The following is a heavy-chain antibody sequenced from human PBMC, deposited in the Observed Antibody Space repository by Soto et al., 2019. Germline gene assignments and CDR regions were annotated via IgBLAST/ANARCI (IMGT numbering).Heavy chain of an antibody. D-gene: IGHD5-18*01. CDR3: ARGPRIQLWLGWFDP. CDR1: GYTFTSYE. CDR2: MNPNSGNT. V-gene: IGHV1-8*01. J-gene: IGHJ5*02. Sequence: GASVKVSCKASGYTFTSYEMNWVRQATGQGLEWMGWMNPNSGNTGYAQKFQGRVTMTRNTSISTAYMELSSLRSEDTAVYYCARGPRIQLWLGWFDPWGQGTLVTVSS.